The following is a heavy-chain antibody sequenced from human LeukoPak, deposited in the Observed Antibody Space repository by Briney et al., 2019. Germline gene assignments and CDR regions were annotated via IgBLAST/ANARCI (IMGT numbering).Heavy chain of an antibody. D-gene: IGHD4/OR15-4a*01. Sequence: GPTLVQPTQTLTLTCXFXXXXLXXSXMGXXWXRXPPGXXXXXXDFIXWDDDKGYRQALQSTITITKDTSKTQAVLTMTNMDPVDTATYYCAHWVLIIGLHPASWGHGTLCTVSS. CDR2: IXWDDDK. V-gene: IGHV2-5*02. CDR3: AHWVLIIGLHPAS. CDR1: XXXLXXSXMG. J-gene: IGHJ5*01.